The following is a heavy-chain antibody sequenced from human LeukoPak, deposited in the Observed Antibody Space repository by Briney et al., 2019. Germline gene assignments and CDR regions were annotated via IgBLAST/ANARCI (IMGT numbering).Heavy chain of an antibody. CDR3: ARGGWSLDL. CDR2: IYYSGTT. J-gene: IGHJ2*01. V-gene: IGHV4-59*01. Sequence: SETLSLTCTVSGGSMTGSYWSWIRQPPGKGLEWIGYIYYSGTTNYNPPLKSRVTISVDTSKNQFSLKLTSVTAADTAVYFCARGGWSLDLWGRGTLAAVSS. D-gene: IGHD1-26*01. CDR1: GGSMTGSY.